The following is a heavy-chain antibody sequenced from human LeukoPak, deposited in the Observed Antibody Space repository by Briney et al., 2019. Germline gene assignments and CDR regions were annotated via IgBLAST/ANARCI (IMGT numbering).Heavy chain of an antibody. CDR1: GGSFSGYY. Sequence: SETLSLTCAVSGGSFSGYYWSWIRQPPGKGLEWIGEINHSGSTNYNPSLKSRVTISVDTSKNQFSLKLSSVTAADTAVYYCGRGLYYGSGSPLDYWGQGTLVTVSS. CDR3: GRGLYYGSGSPLDY. D-gene: IGHD3-10*01. CDR2: INHSGST. J-gene: IGHJ4*02. V-gene: IGHV4-34*01.